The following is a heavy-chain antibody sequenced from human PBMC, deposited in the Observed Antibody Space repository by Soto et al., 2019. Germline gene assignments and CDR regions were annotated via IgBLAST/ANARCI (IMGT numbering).Heavy chain of an antibody. Sequence: QVQLVQSGAEVKKPGASVKVSCKASGYTFTGYYMHWVRQAPGQGLEWMGWINPNSGGTNYAQKFQGWVTMTRDTSISTAYMELSRLRSDDTAVYYCARETAMESLSGYYYGMDVWGQGTTVTVSS. CDR3: ARETAMESLSGYYYGMDV. D-gene: IGHD5-18*01. CDR1: GYTFTGYY. CDR2: INPNSGGT. V-gene: IGHV1-2*04. J-gene: IGHJ6*02.